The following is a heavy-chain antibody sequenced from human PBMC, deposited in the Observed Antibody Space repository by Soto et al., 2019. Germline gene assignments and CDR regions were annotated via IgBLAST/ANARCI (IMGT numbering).Heavy chain of an antibody. CDR1: GGTFSSYA. D-gene: IGHD3-22*01. J-gene: IGHJ6*02. Sequence: ASVKVSCKASGGTFSSYAISWVRQAPGQGLEWMGGIIPIFGTANYAQKFQGRVTITADKSTSTAYMELSSLRSEDTAVYYCASKYYYDSSGFYYYYGMDVWGQGTTVTVS. V-gene: IGHV1-69*06. CDR2: IIPIFGTA. CDR3: ASKYYYDSSGFYYYYGMDV.